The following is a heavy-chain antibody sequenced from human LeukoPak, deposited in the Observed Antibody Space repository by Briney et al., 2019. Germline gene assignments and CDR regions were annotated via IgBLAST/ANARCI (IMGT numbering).Heavy chain of an antibody. V-gene: IGHV3-30*18. D-gene: IGHD3-3*01. Sequence: GGSLRLSCGVSGFTFSNYGMHWVRQSPGRGLEWLALISYDGSNIFYADSVRGRFTISRDNSKNTLYLQMNSLRAEDTAVYYCANNDFWRGGPDYWGQGTLVTVSS. CDR1: GFTFSNYG. J-gene: IGHJ4*02. CDR2: ISYDGSNI. CDR3: ANNDFWRGGPDY.